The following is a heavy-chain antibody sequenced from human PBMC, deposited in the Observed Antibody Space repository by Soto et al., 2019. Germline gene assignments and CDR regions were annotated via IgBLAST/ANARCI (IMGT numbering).Heavy chain of an antibody. D-gene: IGHD5-18*01. J-gene: IGHJ5*02. CDR3: VRALTHTDLVYPWFDP. Sequence: PSEPLSLTCTVSGASFSTGAYYWGGVRQRPGRGLEWIGYVYESGYTYYNMSLKRRLTISLDRSNNQFSLGLTSVPAADTSVYYCVRALTHTDLVYPWFDPWAQETLVTVSS. CDR1: GASFSTGAYY. V-gene: IGHV4-31*03. CDR2: VYESGYT.